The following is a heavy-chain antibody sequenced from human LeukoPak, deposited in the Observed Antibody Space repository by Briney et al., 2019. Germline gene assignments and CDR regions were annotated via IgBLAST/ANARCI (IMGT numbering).Heavy chain of an antibody. V-gene: IGHV1-18*01. CDR1: GYTFTSYG. D-gene: IGHD6-6*01. CDR3: ARDQFHRSSGGFDY. CDR2: ISAYNGNT. J-gene: IGHJ4*02. Sequence: ASVKVSCKASGYTFTSYGISWVRQAPGQGLEWMGWISAYNGNTNYAQKLQGRVTMTTDTSTSTVYMELSSLRSEDTAVYYCARDQFHRSSGGFDYWGQGTLVTVSS.